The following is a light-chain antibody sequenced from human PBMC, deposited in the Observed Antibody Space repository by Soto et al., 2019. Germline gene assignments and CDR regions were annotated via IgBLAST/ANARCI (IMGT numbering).Light chain of an antibody. CDR2: DAS. CDR1: QSVSSY. Sequence: EIVLTQSAATLSWSAGERATLSCGASQSVSSYLAWYQQRPGQAPRLLINDASRRATGIPDRFSGSWSGADFTLTISSLETEDFAVYYCQQRSSWPITFGQGTRLEIK. CDR3: QQRSSWPIT. J-gene: IGKJ5*01. V-gene: IGKV3-11*01.